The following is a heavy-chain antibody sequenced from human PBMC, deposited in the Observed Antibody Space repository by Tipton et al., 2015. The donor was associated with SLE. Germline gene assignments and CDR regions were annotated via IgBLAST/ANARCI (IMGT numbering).Heavy chain of an antibody. CDR1: GFTFSTYT. CDR2: IRQDGSEI. V-gene: IGHV3-7*01. J-gene: IGHJ4*02. D-gene: IGHD3-22*01. Sequence: SLRLSCAASGFTFSTYTMTWVRQAPGKGLEWVANIRQDGSEIYYGDSVKGRFTISRDNAKNSLYLQMNSLRAEDTALYYCAREGNYDTSGTFDYWGQGTLVTVSS. CDR3: AREGNYDTSGTFDY.